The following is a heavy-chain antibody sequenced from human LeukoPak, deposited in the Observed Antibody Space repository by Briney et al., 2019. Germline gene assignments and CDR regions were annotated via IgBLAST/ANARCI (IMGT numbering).Heavy chain of an antibody. CDR1: GFTVSGNY. Sequence: PGGSLRLSCAASGFTVSGNYMNWVRRAPGKGLEWVSIIYSGGTTYYADSVKGRFTISRDNSKNTLYLQMNSLRAEDTAVYYCSGYWPPDYWGQGTLVTVSS. V-gene: IGHV3-53*01. J-gene: IGHJ4*02. CDR2: IYSGGTT. CDR3: SGYWPPDY. D-gene: IGHD2-8*02.